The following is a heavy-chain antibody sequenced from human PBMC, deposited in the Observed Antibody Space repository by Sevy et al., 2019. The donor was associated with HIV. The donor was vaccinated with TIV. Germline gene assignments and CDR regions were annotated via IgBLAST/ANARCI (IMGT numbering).Heavy chain of an antibody. Sequence: GGSLRLSCAASGFTFSYAWMSWVRQAPGKGLEWIGRIKAKADGGKMEYAAPVKGRFTISREDSKNTLYLQMNSLKTEDTAVYYCNTDPIILLLVTNGLDVWGQGTTVTVSS. CDR1: GFTFSYAW. D-gene: IGHD2-8*02. CDR3: NTDPIILLLVTNGLDV. J-gene: IGHJ6*02. V-gene: IGHV3-15*01. CDR2: IKAKADGGKM.